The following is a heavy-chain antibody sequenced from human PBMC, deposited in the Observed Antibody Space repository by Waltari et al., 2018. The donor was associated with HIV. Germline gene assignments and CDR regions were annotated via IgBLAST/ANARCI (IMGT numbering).Heavy chain of an antibody. CDR3: ARDLGGQWLVRSYFDY. Sequence: QVQLVQSGAEVKKPGASVKVSCKASGYTFTSYYMHWVRQAPGQGLEWMGIINPSGGSTSYAQKFQGRVTMTRDTSTSTVYMELSSLRSEDTAVYYCARDLGGQWLVRSYFDYWGQGTLVTVSS. V-gene: IGHV1-46*01. CDR2: INPSGGST. CDR1: GYTFTSYY. D-gene: IGHD6-19*01. J-gene: IGHJ4*02.